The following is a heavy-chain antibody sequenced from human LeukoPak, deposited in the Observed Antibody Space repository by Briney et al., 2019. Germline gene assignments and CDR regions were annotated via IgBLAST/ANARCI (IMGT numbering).Heavy chain of an antibody. CDR1: GFTFSSYS. CDR2: IWYDGSNK. D-gene: IGHD3-22*01. J-gene: IGHJ4*02. V-gene: IGHV3-33*08. Sequence: PGGSLRLSCAASGFTFSSYSMNWVRQAPGKGLEWVAVIWYDGSNKYYADSVKGRFTISRDNSKNSLYLQMNSLRAEDTAVYYCARGAHTYYYDSSVSQIDYWGQGTLVTVSS. CDR3: ARGAHTYYYDSSVSQIDY.